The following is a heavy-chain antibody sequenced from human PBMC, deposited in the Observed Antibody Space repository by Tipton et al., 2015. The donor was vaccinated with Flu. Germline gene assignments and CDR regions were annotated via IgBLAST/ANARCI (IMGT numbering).Heavy chain of an antibody. V-gene: IGHV3-53*01. J-gene: IGHJ6*02. CDR2: IYSGGTT. CDR1: GFTVSTNF. CDR3: AREFYESARHYYYGMDV. D-gene: IGHD3-22*01. Sequence: SLRLSCAVSGFTVSTNFMSWVRQAPGKGLEWVSIIYSGGTTYYADPVKGRFTISRDNSKNTLFLQMDSLRAEDTAVYYCAREFYESARHYYYGMDVWGQGTTVTVSS.